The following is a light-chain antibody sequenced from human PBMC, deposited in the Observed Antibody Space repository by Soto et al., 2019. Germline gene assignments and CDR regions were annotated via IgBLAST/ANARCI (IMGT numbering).Light chain of an antibody. Sequence: QSALTQPASVSGSPGQSITISCTGTSSDVGGYNFVSWYQQHPGKAPRLIIYEVSSRPSGVSYRFSGSKSGNTASLTISGLQAEDEAGYFCSSYTLRNTPLLFGGGTKLTVL. V-gene: IGLV2-14*01. CDR2: EVS. CDR1: SSDVGGYNF. CDR3: SSYTLRNTPLL. J-gene: IGLJ3*02.